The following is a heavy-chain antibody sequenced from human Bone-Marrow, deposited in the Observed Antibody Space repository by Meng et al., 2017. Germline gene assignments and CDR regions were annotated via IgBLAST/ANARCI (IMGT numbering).Heavy chain of an antibody. V-gene: IGHV4-4*02. CDR2: IQHGGST. D-gene: IGHD3-22*01. CDR3: ARIPDYDTSAS. Sequence: QVQLQESGPGLVKPSGTLSLTCAVSGGSLSSSNWWSWVRQPPGRGLEWIGEIQHGGSTNYNPSLKSRVTISIDKSKNQFSLMLTSLTAADTAVYYCARIPDYDTSASWGQGTLVTVSS. CDR1: GGSLSSSNW. J-gene: IGHJ5*02.